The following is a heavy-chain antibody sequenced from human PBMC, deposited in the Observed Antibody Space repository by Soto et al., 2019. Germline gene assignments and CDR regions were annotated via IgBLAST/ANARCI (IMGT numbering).Heavy chain of an antibody. CDR1: GGTFSSYP. Sequence: QVQLVQSGAEVRKPGSSVKVSCKASGGTFSSYPVYWVRQAPGQGLEWMGGIIPFFGTSNYAQNFQDRITLTADKSTGTAYMELSSLRFEETAIYYCARKLRLYYGMDVWGQGTTVTVSS. D-gene: IGHD3-3*01. CDR3: ARKLRLYYGMDV. J-gene: IGHJ6*02. V-gene: IGHV1-69*06. CDR2: IIPFFGTS.